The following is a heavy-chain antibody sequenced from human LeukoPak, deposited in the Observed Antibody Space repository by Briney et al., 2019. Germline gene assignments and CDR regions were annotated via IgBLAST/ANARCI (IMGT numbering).Heavy chain of an antibody. CDR2: IYYSGST. Sequence: SQTLSLTCTVSGGSISSGDYYWSWIRQPPGKGLEWIGYIYYSGSTYYNPSLKSRVTISVDMSKNQFSLKLSSVTAADTAVYYCARDSDYYGSGSLERGYFDYWGQGTLVTVSS. J-gene: IGHJ4*02. D-gene: IGHD3-10*01. CDR3: ARDSDYYGSGSLERGYFDY. CDR1: GGSISSGDYY. V-gene: IGHV4-30-4*01.